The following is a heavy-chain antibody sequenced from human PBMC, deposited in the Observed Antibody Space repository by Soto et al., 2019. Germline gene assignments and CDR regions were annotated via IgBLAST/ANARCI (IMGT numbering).Heavy chain of an antibody. J-gene: IGHJ5*02. V-gene: IGHV1-18*01. Sequence: ASVKVSCKASGYTFTSYGISWVRQAPGQGLEWMGWISAYNGNTNYAQKLQGRVTMTTDTSTSTAYMELRSLRSDDTAVYYCARDWSHTIFKGFHPLDPWGQGTLVTVSS. D-gene: IGHD3-3*01. CDR2: ISAYNGNT. CDR1: GYTFTSYG. CDR3: ARDWSHTIFKGFHPLDP.